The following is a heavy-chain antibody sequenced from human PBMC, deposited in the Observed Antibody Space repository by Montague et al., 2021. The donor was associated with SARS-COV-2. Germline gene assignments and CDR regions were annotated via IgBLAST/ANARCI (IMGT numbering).Heavy chain of an antibody. D-gene: IGHD6-19*01. J-gene: IGHJ4*02. CDR2: IDWDDDK. Sequence: PALVIPTQTLTLTCTFSGFSLRTSGMCVSWIRQPPGKALEWLALIDWDDDKYYSTSQETRLNISKDTSKNQVVLTMTNMDPVDTATYYCARVRTEQWLTLSFDYWGQGTLVTVSS. CDR1: GFSLRTSGMC. V-gene: IGHV2-70*01. CDR3: ARVRTEQWLTLSFDY.